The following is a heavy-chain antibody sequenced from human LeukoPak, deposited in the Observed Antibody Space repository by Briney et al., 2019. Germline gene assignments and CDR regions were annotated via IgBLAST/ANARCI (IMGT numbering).Heavy chain of an antibody. CDR3: ARDRPLFTMVRGVRARYYFDY. D-gene: IGHD3-10*01. CDR1: GGSISSGDYY. Sequence: SETLSLTCTVSGGSISSGDYYWSWIRQPPGKGLEWIGYFYYSGSTYYNPSLKSRVTISVDTSKNQFSLKLSSVTAADTAVYYCARDRPLFTMVRGVRARYYFDYWGQGTLVTVSS. J-gene: IGHJ4*02. V-gene: IGHV4-30-4*01. CDR2: FYYSGST.